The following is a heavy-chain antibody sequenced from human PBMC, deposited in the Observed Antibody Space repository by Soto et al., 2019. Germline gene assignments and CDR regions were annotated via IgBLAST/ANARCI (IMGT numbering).Heavy chain of an antibody. Sequence: GASVKVSCKASGGTFSSYAISWVRQAPGQGLEWMGGIIPIFGTANYAQKFQGRVTITADESTSTAYMELSSLRVDDTAVYYCTKAAYTLPTEYWGQGTLVTVSS. J-gene: IGHJ4*02. V-gene: IGHV1-69*13. CDR3: TKAAYTLPTEY. CDR2: IIPIFGTA. D-gene: IGHD2-2*02. CDR1: GGTFSSYA.